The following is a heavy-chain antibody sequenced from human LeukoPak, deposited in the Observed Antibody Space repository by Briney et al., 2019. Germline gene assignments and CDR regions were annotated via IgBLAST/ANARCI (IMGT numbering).Heavy chain of an antibody. V-gene: IGHV4-34*01. D-gene: IGHD1-20*01. CDR1: GESFSGYY. CDR3: AREALYNWNDGGFWFDP. CDR2: INHSGST. J-gene: IGHJ5*02. Sequence: PSETLSLTCAVYGESFSGYYWSWIRQPPGKGLEWIGEINHSGSTNYNPSLKSRVTISVDTSKNQFSLKLSSVTAADTAVYYCAREALYNWNDGGFWFDPWGQGTLVTVSS.